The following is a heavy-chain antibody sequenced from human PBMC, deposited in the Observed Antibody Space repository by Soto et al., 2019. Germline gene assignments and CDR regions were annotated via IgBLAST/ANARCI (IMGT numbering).Heavy chain of an antibody. V-gene: IGHV4-4*02. CDR2: IYHSGST. Sequence: QVQLQESGPGLVKPSGTLSLTCAVSGGSISSSNWWSWVRQPPGKGLEWIGEIYHSGSTNYNPSLKSRVTISVDKSKNQFSLKLSSVTAADTAVYYCARDEARNSSGWYSRYGFDPWGQGTLVTVSS. CDR3: ARDEARNSSGWYSRYGFDP. CDR1: GGSISSSNW. J-gene: IGHJ5*02. D-gene: IGHD6-19*01.